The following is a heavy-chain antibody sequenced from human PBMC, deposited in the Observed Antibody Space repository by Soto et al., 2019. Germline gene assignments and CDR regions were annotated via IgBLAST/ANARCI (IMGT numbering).Heavy chain of an antibody. CDR3: GRARIRFLEWLYYFDY. CDR2: INPNSGGT. D-gene: IGHD3-3*01. J-gene: IGHJ4*02. CDR1: GYTFTGYY. Sequence: QVQLVQSGAEVKKPGASVKVSCKASGYTFTGYYMHWVRQAPGQGLEWMGWINPNSGGTNYAQKLQGWVTMTRDTSISTAYMELSRLRSDDTAVYYCGRARIRFLEWLYYFDYGGEETLVTVSS. V-gene: IGHV1-2*04.